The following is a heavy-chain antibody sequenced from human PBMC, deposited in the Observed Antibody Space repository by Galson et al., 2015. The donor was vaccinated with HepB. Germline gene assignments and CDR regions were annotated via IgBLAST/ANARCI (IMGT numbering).Heavy chain of an antibody. CDR3: AKVRSDYYDSSGYRHEFDY. CDR1: GFTFGDYA. V-gene: IGHV3-49*03. D-gene: IGHD3-22*01. Sequence: SLRLSCAASGFTFGDYAMSWFRQAPGKGLEWVGFIRSKAYGGTTEYAASVKGRFTISRDDSKDTLYLQMNSLRAEDTAVYYCAKVRSDYYDSSGYRHEFDYWGQGTLVTVSS. J-gene: IGHJ4*02. CDR2: IRSKAYGGTT.